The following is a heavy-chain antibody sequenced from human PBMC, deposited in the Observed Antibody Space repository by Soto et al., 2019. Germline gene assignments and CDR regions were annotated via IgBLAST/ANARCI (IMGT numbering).Heavy chain of an antibody. J-gene: IGHJ4*02. Sequence: EVPLVESGGGLMQPGGSLRLSCAASGFTVSSDYMSWVRQAPGKGLEWVSVIYAVGSKYYADYVKGRFTVSRDNPKNTLYLQMNNLRAEDTAVYYCTRLSTSPGEYFFDSWGQGTLVTVSS. D-gene: IGHD3-16*01. V-gene: IGHV3-53*01. CDR3: TRLSTSPGEYFFDS. CDR2: IYAVGSK. CDR1: GFTVSSDY.